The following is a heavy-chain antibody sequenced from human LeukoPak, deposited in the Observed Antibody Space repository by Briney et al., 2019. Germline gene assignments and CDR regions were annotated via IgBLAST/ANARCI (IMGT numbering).Heavy chain of an antibody. CDR1: GGSISSYY. CDR2: IYYSGST. CDR3: ARDNRDGDHRYFDY. V-gene: IGHV4-59*12. Sequence: SETLSLTCTVSGGSISSYYWSWIRQPPGKGLEWIGYIYYSGSTNYNPSLKSRVTISVDTSKDQFSLKLSSVTAADTAVYYCARDNRDGDHRYFDYWGQGTLVTVSS. D-gene: IGHD4-17*01. J-gene: IGHJ4*02.